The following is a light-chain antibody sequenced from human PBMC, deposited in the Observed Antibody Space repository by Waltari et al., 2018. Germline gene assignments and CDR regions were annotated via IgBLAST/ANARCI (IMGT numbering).Light chain of an antibody. CDR2: EAS. CDR1: QYIGDY. Sequence: VLTQSPATLSLSPGDRATLSCRASQYIGDYLAWYQQKPGKAPRLLMYEASNRATGVPDRFSTSGSGANFTLTVSSLEPEDFAVYYCQNRRNCPLLTFGGGTKVEIK. J-gene: IGKJ4*01. V-gene: IGKV3-11*01. CDR3: QNRRNCPLLT.